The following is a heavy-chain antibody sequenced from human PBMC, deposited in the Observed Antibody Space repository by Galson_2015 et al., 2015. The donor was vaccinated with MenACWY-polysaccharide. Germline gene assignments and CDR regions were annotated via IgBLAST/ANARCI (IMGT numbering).Heavy chain of an antibody. J-gene: IGHJ5*01. CDR3: AILSVYYYGSLDS. CDR1: GFTFSSYA. CDR2: ISGSGGST. Sequence: SLRLSCAASGFTFSSYAMSWVRQAPGKGLEWVSAISGSGGSTYYADSVKGRFTISRDNSKNTLYLQMNSLRAEDTAVYYCAILSVYYYGSLDSWGQGTLVTVSS. V-gene: IGHV3-23*01. D-gene: IGHD3-10*01.